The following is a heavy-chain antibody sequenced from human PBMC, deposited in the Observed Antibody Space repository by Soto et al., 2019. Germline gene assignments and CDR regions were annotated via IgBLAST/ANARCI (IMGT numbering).Heavy chain of an antibody. CDR2: IKTKTDGGAT. CDR1: GLTFSDAY. CDR3: TTDRPSRLRKPRV. V-gene: IGHV3-15*01. J-gene: IGHJ4*02. D-gene: IGHD4-17*01. Sequence: ESGGGLVKPGGSLKLSCEGSGLTFSDAYMSWVRQAPGKGLEWVGRIKTKTDGGATEYAAPVKGRFNISRDDSKNTLYVEMNSLKTEDTAVYYCTTDRPSRLRKPRVWGQGTLVTVSS.